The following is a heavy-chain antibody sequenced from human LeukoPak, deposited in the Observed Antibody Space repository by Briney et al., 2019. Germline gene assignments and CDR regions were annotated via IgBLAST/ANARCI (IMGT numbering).Heavy chain of an antibody. CDR1: GGSISSYY. D-gene: IGHD2-2*01. V-gene: IGHV4-59*08. J-gene: IGHJ4*02. CDR2: IYYSGST. Sequence: SETLSLTCTVSGGSISSYYWSWIRQPPGKGLEWIGCIYYSGSTYYNPSLKSRVTISVDTSKNQFSLKLSSVTAADTAVYYCASVVPAAIYYFDYWGQGTLVTVSS. CDR3: ASVVPAAIYYFDY.